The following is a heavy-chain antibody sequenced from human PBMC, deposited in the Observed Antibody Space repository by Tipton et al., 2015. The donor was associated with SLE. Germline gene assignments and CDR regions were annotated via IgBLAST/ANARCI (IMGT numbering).Heavy chain of an antibody. Sequence: TLSLTCTVSGASISSNSYYWGWIRQPPGKGLEWIGSIYQSGMTYYHSSLKSRVTISVDTSKNQFSLKLSSVTATDTAVYYCARVVEDAFDIWGQGTMVTVSS. J-gene: IGHJ3*02. V-gene: IGHV4-39*07. CDR2: IYQSGMT. CDR3: ARVVEDAFDI. CDR1: GASISSNSYY. D-gene: IGHD2-15*01.